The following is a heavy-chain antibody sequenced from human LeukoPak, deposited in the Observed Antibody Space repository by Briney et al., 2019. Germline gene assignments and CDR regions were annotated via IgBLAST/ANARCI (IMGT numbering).Heavy chain of an antibody. V-gene: IGHV3-30*02. J-gene: IGHJ4*02. CDR2: VRYDGSNE. CDR3: AKDSNSGYVSVGPDY. D-gene: IGHD3-22*01. Sequence: GFLRLSCQTSGFVFSNYGMHWVRQAPGKGLEWVAFVRYDGSNEYYADSVKGRFTISRDNSRNTLYLRMNSLRAEDTGVYSCAKDSNSGYVSVGPDYWGLGTLVTVSS. CDR1: GFVFSNYG.